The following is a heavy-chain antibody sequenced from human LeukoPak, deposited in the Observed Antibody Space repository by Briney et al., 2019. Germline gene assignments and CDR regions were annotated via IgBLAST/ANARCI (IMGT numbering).Heavy chain of an antibody. Sequence: PSETLSLTCAVSGGSISSSNWWSWVRQPPGKGLEWIGEIYHSGSTNYNPSLKSRVTISVDKSKNQFSLKLSSVTAADTAVYYCARVPDPYYYDSSGPIGDAFDIWGQGTMVTVSS. D-gene: IGHD3-22*01. CDR2: IYHSGST. CDR3: ARVPDPYYYDSSGPIGDAFDI. J-gene: IGHJ3*02. CDR1: GGSISSSNW. V-gene: IGHV4-4*02.